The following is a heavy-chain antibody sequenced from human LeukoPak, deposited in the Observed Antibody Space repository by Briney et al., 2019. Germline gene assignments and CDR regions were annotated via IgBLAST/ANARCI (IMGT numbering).Heavy chain of an antibody. V-gene: IGHV4-34*01. Sequence: PSETLSLTCAVYGGSFSGYYWSWIRQPPGKGLEWIGEINHTGSTNYNPSLKSRVTISIDTSKNQFSLKLSSVTAADTAAYYCARDVIAAAGTDSWGQGTLVTVSS. J-gene: IGHJ4*02. CDR2: INHTGST. CDR3: ARDVIAAAGTDS. CDR1: GGSFSGYY. D-gene: IGHD6-13*01.